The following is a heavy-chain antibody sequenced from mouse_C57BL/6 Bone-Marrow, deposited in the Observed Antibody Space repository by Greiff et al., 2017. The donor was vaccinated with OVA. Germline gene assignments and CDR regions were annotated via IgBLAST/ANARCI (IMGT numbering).Heavy chain of an antibody. V-gene: IGHV1-82*01. D-gene: IGHD2-3*01. Sequence: QVQLQQSGPELVKPGASVKISCKASGYAFSSSWMNWVKQRPGKGLEWIGRIYPGDGDTNYNGKFKGKATLTADKSSSTAYMQLSSLTSEDSAVYFCAHDGYFYYAMDYWGQGTSVTVSS. J-gene: IGHJ4*01. CDR1: GYAFSSSW. CDR2: IYPGDGDT. CDR3: AHDGYFYYAMDY.